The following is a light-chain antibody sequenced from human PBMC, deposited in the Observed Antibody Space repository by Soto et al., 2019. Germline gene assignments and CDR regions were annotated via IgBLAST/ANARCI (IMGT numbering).Light chain of an antibody. Sequence: DIQMTQSPSSLSASVGDRVTITCRASQSISSYLNWYQQKPGKAPKLLIYAASSLQSGVPSRFSGSGSGTDFTLNISSLQPEDFATYYCHQSYSTPMYTFGQGTKLEIK. CDR2: AAS. CDR3: HQSYSTPMYT. V-gene: IGKV1-39*01. J-gene: IGKJ2*01. CDR1: QSISSY.